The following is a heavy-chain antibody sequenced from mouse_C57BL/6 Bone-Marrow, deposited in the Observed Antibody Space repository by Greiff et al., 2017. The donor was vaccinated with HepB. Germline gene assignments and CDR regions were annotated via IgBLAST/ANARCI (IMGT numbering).Heavy chain of an antibody. CDR3: ARKILERDYAMDY. CDR1: GYAFSSYW. Sequence: VQLQQSGAELVKPGASVKISCKASGYAFSSYWMNWVKQRPGKGLEWIGQIYPGDGDTNYNGKFKGKATLTADKSSSTAYMQLSSLTSEDSAVYICARKILERDYAMDYWGQGTSVTVSS. D-gene: IGHD2-10*02. CDR2: IYPGDGDT. J-gene: IGHJ4*01. V-gene: IGHV1-80*01.